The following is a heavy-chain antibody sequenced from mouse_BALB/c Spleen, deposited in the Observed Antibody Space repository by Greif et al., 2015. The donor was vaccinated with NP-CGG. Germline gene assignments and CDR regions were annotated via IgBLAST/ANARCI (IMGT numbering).Heavy chain of an antibody. V-gene: IGHV1-7*01. J-gene: IGHJ1*01. CDR1: GYTFTSYW. CDR3: ARPLLLRNWYFDV. CDR2: INPSTGYT. D-gene: IGHD1-1*01. Sequence: VKLMESGAELAKPGASVKMSCKASGYTFTSYWMHWVKQRPGQGLEWIGYINPSTGYTEYNQKFKDKATLTADKSSSTAYMQLSSLTSEDSVVYYCARPLLLRNWYFDVWGAGTTVTVSS.